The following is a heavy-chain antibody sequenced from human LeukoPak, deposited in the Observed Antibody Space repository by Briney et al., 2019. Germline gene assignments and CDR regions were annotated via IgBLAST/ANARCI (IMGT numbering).Heavy chain of an antibody. CDR1: GFTFSSYA. J-gene: IGHJ4*02. V-gene: IGHV3-30-3*01. Sequence: PGESLRLSCAASGFTFSSYAMHWVRQAPGKGLEWVAVISYDGSNKYYADSVKGRFTISRDNSKNTLYLQMNSLRAEDTAVYYCATAIEQRLVPFFDYWGQGVLVTVSS. CDR2: ISYDGSNK. D-gene: IGHD6-13*01. CDR3: ATAIEQRLVPFFDY.